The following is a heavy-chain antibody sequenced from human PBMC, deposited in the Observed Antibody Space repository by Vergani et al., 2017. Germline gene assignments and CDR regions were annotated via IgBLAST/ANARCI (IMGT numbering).Heavy chain of an antibody. D-gene: IGHD6-19*01. CDR3: ARVIAVAGSTKGFDY. CDR2: INPNSGGT. V-gene: IGHV1-2*02. J-gene: IGHJ4*02. CDR1: GYTFTGYY. Sequence: QVQLVQSGAEVKKPGASVKVSCKASGYTFTGYYMHWVRQAPGQGLEWMGWINPNSGGTNYAQKFQGRVTMTRDTSISTAYMELSRLRSDDTAVYYCARVIAVAGSTKGFDYWGQGTLVTVSS.